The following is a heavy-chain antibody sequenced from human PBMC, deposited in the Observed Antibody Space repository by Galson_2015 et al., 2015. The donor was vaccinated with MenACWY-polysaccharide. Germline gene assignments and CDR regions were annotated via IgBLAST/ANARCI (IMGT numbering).Heavy chain of an antibody. Sequence: SVKVSCKASGYTSSSYDINWVRQTTGQGLEWMGWMNPNSGNTGYAQKFQGRVTMTRNTSISIAYMELSSLRSEDTAVYYCARGGKYYYNSSGYLNWFDPWGQRTLVTVSS. J-gene: IGHJ5*02. CDR2: MNPNSGNT. CDR3: ARGGKYYYNSSGYLNWFDP. D-gene: IGHD3-22*01. CDR1: GYTSSSYD. V-gene: IGHV1-8*01.